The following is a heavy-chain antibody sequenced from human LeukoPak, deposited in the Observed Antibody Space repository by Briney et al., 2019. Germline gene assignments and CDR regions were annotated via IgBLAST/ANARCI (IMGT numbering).Heavy chain of an antibody. D-gene: IGHD2-2*01. CDR1: GFTFSSYW. CDR3: ARHCSSTICYRGAFDI. V-gene: IGHV3-74*01. J-gene: IGHJ3*02. CDR2: INSDGSST. Sequence: GGSLRLSCAASGFTFSSYWMHWVRQAPGKGLVWVSRINSDGSSTSYADSVKGRFAISRDNAKNTLYLQMNSLRAEDTAVYYCARHCSSTICYRGAFDIWGQGTMVTVSS.